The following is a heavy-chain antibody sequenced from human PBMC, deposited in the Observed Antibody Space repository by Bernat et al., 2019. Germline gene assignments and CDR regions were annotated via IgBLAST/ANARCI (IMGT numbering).Heavy chain of an antibody. V-gene: IGHV3-33*01. J-gene: IGHJ3*02. CDR3: AREEVVTSAFDI. Sequence: QVQLVESGGGVVQPGRSLRLSCAASGFTFSSYGMHWVRQAPGKGLEWVAVIWYDGSNKYYADSMKGRFTISRDNSKNTLYLQMNSLRAEDTAVYYCAREEVVTSAFDIWGQGTMVTVSS. D-gene: IGHD3-22*01. CDR2: IWYDGSNK. CDR1: GFTFSSYG.